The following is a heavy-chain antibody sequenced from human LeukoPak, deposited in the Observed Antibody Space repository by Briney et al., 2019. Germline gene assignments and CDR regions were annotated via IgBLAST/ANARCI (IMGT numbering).Heavy chain of an antibody. J-gene: IGHJ5*02. CDR1: GGSISSYY. Sequence: PSETLSLTCTVSGGSISSYYWSWIRQPPGEGLEWIGYIYYSGSTNYNPSLKSRVTISVDTSKNQFSLKLSSVTAADTAVYYCATSSSWPSNWFDPWGQGTLVTVSS. V-gene: IGHV4-59*01. CDR3: ATSSSWPSNWFDP. D-gene: IGHD6-13*01. CDR2: IYYSGST.